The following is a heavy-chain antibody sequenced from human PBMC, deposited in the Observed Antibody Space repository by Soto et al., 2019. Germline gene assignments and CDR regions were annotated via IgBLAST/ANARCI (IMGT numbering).Heavy chain of an antibody. CDR2: IGGSGATT. CDR3: AKDRLSSPCTWFDS. J-gene: IGHJ5*01. D-gene: IGHD5-12*01. CDR1: GFTFDNYA. Sequence: EVQLLEAGGGLVQPGGSLRLSCEASGFTFDNYAMSWVRQAPGKGLEWVSGIGGSGATTYYAHSVKGRFTISRDNSKNTLYLQMNSLRAEDTAVYYCAKDRLSSPCTWFDSWGQGTLVTVSS. V-gene: IGHV3-23*01.